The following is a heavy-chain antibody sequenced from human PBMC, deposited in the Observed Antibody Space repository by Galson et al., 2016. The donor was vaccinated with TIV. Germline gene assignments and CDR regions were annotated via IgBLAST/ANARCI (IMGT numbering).Heavy chain of an antibody. CDR1: GFIFADYD. V-gene: IGHV3-20*01. D-gene: IGHD2-21*02. Sequence: SLRLSCAASGFIFADYDMNWVRQAPGKGLEWVSGFNWNGAGTSYAATVRGRFTISRDSAKNSLWLQMNSLRVEDTALYHCARVRSCGGDCYYVDYWGQGTLVTVSS. CDR2: FNWNGAGT. J-gene: IGHJ4*02. CDR3: ARVRSCGGDCYYVDY.